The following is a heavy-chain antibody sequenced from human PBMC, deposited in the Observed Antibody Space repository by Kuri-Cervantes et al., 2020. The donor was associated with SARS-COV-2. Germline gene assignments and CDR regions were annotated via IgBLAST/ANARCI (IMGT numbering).Heavy chain of an antibody. J-gene: IGHJ6*02. CDR3: AADYGGNTYYYYYGMDV. Sequence: SVKVSCKASGGTFSSYTISWVRQAPGQGLEWMGRIIPILGIANYAQKFQGRVTITADKSTSTAYMELSSLRSEDTAVYYCAADYGGNTYYYYYGMDVWGQGTTVTVSS. V-gene: IGHV1-69*02. CDR2: IIPILGIA. CDR1: GGTFSSYT. D-gene: IGHD4-23*01.